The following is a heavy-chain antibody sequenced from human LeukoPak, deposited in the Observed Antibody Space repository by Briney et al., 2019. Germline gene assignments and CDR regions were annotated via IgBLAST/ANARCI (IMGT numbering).Heavy chain of an antibody. CDR2: IYHSGST. CDR3: ATDVGATTFSDAFDI. D-gene: IGHD1-26*01. V-gene: IGHV4-38-2*02. CDR1: GYSISSGYY. J-gene: IGHJ3*02. Sequence: SETLSLACTVSGYSISSGYYWGWIRQPPGKGLEWIGSIYHSGSTYYNPSLKSRVTISVDTSKNQFSLKLSSVTAADTAVYYCATDVGATTFSDAFDIWGQGTMVTVSS.